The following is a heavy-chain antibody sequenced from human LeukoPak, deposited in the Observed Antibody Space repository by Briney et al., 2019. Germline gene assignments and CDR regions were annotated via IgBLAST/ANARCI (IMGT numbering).Heavy chain of an antibody. J-gene: IGHJ4*02. CDR2: IIASSGST. CDR1: GFSLSNYA. CDR3: AKGAYDYVEISYFDH. Sequence: GGSLRLSCAPSGFSLSNYAMSWVRQAPGKGLEWVSLIIASSGSTVYADSVKGRFTISRDNSKNTLYLQMNSLRAEDTAVYYCAKGAYDYVEISYFDHWGQGTLVTVSS. D-gene: IGHD5-12*01. V-gene: IGHV3-23*01.